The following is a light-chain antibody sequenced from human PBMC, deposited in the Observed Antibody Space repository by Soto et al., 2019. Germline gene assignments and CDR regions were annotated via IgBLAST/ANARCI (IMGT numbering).Light chain of an antibody. CDR3: SSYTSSSTLPYV. J-gene: IGLJ1*01. CDR1: SSNVGSYDL. V-gene: IGLV2-14*02. CDR2: EGT. Sequence: QSALTQPASVSGSPGQSITISCTGTSSNVGSYDLVSWYQQHPGEAPKLMIYEGTKRPSGVSNRFSGSKSGNTASLTISGLQAEDEADYYCSSYTSSSTLPYVFGTGTKLTVL.